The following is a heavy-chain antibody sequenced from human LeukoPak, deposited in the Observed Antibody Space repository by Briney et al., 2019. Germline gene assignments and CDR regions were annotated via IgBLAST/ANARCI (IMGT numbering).Heavy chain of an antibody. V-gene: IGHV4-61*02. Sequence: NPSETLSLTCTVSGGSISSGSYYWSWIRQPAGKGLERIGRIYTSGSTNYNPSLKSRVTISVDTSKNQFSLKLSSVTAADTAVYYCARSRSTFTIFGVASSAFFDYWGQGTLVTVSS. CDR3: ARSRSTFTIFGVASSAFFDY. D-gene: IGHD3-3*01. CDR1: GGSISSGSYY. CDR2: IYTSGST. J-gene: IGHJ4*02.